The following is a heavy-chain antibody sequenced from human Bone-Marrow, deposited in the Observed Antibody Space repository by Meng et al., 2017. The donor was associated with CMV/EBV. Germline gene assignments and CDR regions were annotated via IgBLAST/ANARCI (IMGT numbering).Heavy chain of an antibody. Sequence: LSLTCAASGFTFSSYSMNWVRQAPGKGLEWVSSISSSSSYIYYADSVKGRFTISRDNAKNSLYLQMNSLRAEDTAVYYCARDNMLALGFDYWGQGTLVTVSS. D-gene: IGHD3-10*02. CDR3: ARDNMLALGFDY. V-gene: IGHV3-21*01. CDR2: ISSSSSYI. J-gene: IGHJ4*02. CDR1: GFTFSSYS.